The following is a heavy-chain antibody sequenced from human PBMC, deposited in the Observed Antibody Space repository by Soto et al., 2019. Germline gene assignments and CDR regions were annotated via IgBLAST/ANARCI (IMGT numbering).Heavy chain of an antibody. D-gene: IGHD2-2*01. V-gene: IGHV4-30-2*01. Sequence: QLQLQESGSGLVKPSQTLSLTCAVSGGSISSGGYSWSWIRQPPGKGLEWIGYIYHSGSTYYNPSLKSRVTISVDRSKNQFTLTLSSVPAEDAAVYCCARVPDYWGQGTLVTVSS. J-gene: IGHJ4*02. CDR1: GGSISSGGYS. CDR2: IYHSGST. CDR3: ARVPDY.